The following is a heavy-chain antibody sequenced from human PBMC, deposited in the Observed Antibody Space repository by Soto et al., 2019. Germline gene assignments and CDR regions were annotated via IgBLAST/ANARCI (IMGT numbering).Heavy chain of an antibody. J-gene: IGHJ4*02. Sequence: ASVKVSCKASGYTFTSYGISWVRRAPGQGLEWMGWISAYNGNTNYAQKLQGRVTMTTDTSTSTAYMELRSLRSDDTAVYYCARDGLLVSLGYCSGGSCYSDYWGQGTLVTVSS. CDR2: ISAYNGNT. V-gene: IGHV1-18*01. D-gene: IGHD2-15*01. CDR1: GYTFTSYG. CDR3: ARDGLLVSLGYCSGGSCYSDY.